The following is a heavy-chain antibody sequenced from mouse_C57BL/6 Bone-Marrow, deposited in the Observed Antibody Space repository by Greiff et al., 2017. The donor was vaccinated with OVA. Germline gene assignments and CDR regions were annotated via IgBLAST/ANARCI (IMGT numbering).Heavy chain of an antibody. CDR1: GYTFTRYG. Sequence: QVQLQQSGAELARPGASVKLSCKASGYTFTRYGISWVKQRTGQGLEWIGEIYPRSGNTYYNEKFKGKATLTADKSSSTAYMELRSLTSEDSAVYFCARRSNCPYYFDYWGQGTTLTVSS. J-gene: IGHJ2*01. D-gene: IGHD2-5*01. V-gene: IGHV1-81*01. CDR2: IYPRSGNT. CDR3: ARRSNCPYYFDY.